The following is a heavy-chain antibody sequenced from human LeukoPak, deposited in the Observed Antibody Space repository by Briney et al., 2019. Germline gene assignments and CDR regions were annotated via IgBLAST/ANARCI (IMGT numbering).Heavy chain of an antibody. J-gene: IGHJ6*02. CDR2: IGTAGDT. CDR3: ARVRASYAPGRGHYYGMDV. D-gene: IGHD1-26*01. Sequence: PGGSLRLSCAASGFTFSSYDMHWVRQATGKGLEWVSAIGTAGDTYYPGSVKGRFTISRENAKNSLYLQMNSLRAGDTAVYYCARVRASYAPGRGHYYGMDVWGQGTTVTVSS. V-gene: IGHV3-13*01. CDR1: GFTFSSYD.